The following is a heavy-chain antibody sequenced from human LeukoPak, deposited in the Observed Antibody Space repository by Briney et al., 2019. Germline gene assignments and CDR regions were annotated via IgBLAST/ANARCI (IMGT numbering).Heavy chain of an antibody. Sequence: GGSLRLSCAASVFTFSSYAMSWVRQAPGKGLEWVSAISGSGGSTYYADSVKGRFTISRDNSKNTLYLQMNSLRAEDTAVYYCAVDLIVVVPAAISGNAFDIWGQGTMVTVSS. CDR3: AVDLIVVVPAAISGNAFDI. CDR2: ISGSGGST. D-gene: IGHD2-2*01. V-gene: IGHV3-23*01. CDR1: VFTFSSYA. J-gene: IGHJ3*02.